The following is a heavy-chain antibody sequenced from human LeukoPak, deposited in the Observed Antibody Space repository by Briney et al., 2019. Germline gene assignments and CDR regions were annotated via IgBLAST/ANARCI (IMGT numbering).Heavy chain of an antibody. D-gene: IGHD3-3*01. CDR3: ARGPRITIFGVVMANDAFDI. V-gene: IGHV1-2*02. Sequence: ASVKVSCKASGYTFTGYYIHWVRQAPGQGLEWMGWINPKSGGTVYAQKFQGRVTMTRDTSSSTAYMELSRLRFDDTVVYYCARGPRITIFGVVMANDAFDIWGRGTMVTVSS. CDR1: GYTFTGYY. CDR2: INPKSGGT. J-gene: IGHJ3*02.